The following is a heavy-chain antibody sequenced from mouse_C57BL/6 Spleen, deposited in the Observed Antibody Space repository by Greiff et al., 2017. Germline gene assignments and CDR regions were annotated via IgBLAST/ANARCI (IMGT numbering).Heavy chain of an antibody. V-gene: IGHV7-3*01. J-gene: IGHJ4*01. Sequence: EVKLMESGGGLVQPGGSLSLSCAASGFTFTDYYMSWVRQPPGKALEWLGFIRNKANGYTTEYSASVKGRFTISRDNSQSILYLHMNALRAEDSATDYCARYCNYGSSCYYYAMDYWGQGTSVTVSS. CDR3: ARYCNYGSSCYYYAMDY. D-gene: IGHD1-1*01. CDR1: GFTFTDYY. CDR2: IRNKANGYTT.